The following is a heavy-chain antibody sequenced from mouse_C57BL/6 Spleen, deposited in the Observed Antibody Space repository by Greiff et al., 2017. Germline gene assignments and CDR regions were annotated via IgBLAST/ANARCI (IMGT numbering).Heavy chain of an antibody. D-gene: IGHD2-4*01. Sequence: VQLQQSGPVLVKPGASVQMSCKASGYTFTDYYMNWVKQSHGKSLEWIGVINPYNGGTSYNQKFKGKATLTVDKSSSTAYMELNSLTSEDSEVYYCATNDYVIAMDYWGQGTSVTVSS. CDR2: INPYNGGT. CDR3: ATNDYVIAMDY. J-gene: IGHJ4*01. CDR1: GYTFTDYY. V-gene: IGHV1-19*01.